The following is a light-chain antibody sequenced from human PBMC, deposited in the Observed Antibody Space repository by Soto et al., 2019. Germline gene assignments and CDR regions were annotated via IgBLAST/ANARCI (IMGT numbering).Light chain of an antibody. CDR3: QQYNNWPLT. CDR1: QSISDT. V-gene: IGKV3-15*01. J-gene: IGKJ4*01. Sequence: EIVMTQSPATLSVSPGGRATLSCRASQSISDTLAWYQQKPGQAPRLLIYGASTRAPGFPARFSGSGSGTDSTLPISRLEAEDFAVYYCQQYNNWPLTLGGGTTVDI. CDR2: GAS.